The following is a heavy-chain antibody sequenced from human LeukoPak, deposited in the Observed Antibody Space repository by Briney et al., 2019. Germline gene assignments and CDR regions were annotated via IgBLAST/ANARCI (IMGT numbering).Heavy chain of an antibody. V-gene: IGHV3-9*03. D-gene: IGHD1-26*01. Sequence: GGSLRLSCAASGFTFDDYAMHWVRQAPGEGLEWVSGITWNSDTKGYAGSVKGRFTISRDNAKNSLYLQMNSLRAEDMALYYCAALNSDGSFDYWGQGTLVTVSS. CDR1: GFTFDDYA. CDR3: AALNSDGSFDY. CDR2: ITWNSDTK. J-gene: IGHJ4*02.